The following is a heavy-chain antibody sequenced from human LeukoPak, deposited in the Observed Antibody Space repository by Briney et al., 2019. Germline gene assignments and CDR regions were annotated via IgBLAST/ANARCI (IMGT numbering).Heavy chain of an antibody. CDR2: IYYSGST. Sequence: SETLSLTCTVSGGSISSYYWSWIRQPPGKGLEWIGYIYYSGSTNYNPSLKSRVTISVDTSKNQFSLKLSSVTAADTAVYYCARDSGSGWYYPDYWGQGTLVTVSS. CDR3: ARDSGSGWYYPDY. D-gene: IGHD6-19*01. CDR1: GGSISSYY. J-gene: IGHJ4*02. V-gene: IGHV4-59*01.